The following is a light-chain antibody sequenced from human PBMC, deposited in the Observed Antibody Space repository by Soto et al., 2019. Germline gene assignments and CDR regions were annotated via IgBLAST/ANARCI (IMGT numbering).Light chain of an antibody. Sequence: IQMTQSASSVSASVGDRLTITCRASQGISGWLAWYQQKPGKAPNLLIYDASTLRNGVPSRFSGSGSGTYFTLTISNLQPEDFATYYCQQGNSFPLTFGGGTKVDIK. CDR1: QGISGW. V-gene: IGKV1-12*01. CDR2: DAS. J-gene: IGKJ4*01. CDR3: QQGNSFPLT.